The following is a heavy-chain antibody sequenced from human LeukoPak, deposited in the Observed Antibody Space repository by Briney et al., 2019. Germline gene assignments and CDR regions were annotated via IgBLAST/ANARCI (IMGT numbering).Heavy chain of an antibody. CDR2: IKQDGSEK. Sequence: GGSLRLSCAASGFTFSSYEMNWVRQAPGKGLEWVANIKQDGSEKYYVDSVKGRFTISRDNAKNSLYLQMNSLRAEDTAVYYCAREDVASGHFDYWGQGTLVTVSS. J-gene: IGHJ4*02. V-gene: IGHV3-7*01. D-gene: IGHD5-12*01. CDR1: GFTFSSYE. CDR3: AREDVASGHFDY.